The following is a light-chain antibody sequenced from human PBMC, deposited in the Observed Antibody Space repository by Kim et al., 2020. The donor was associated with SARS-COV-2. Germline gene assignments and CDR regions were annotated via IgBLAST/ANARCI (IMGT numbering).Light chain of an antibody. V-gene: IGLV7-43*01. Sequence: QTVVTQEPSLTVSPGGTVTLTCSSSTGAVTSRFHPCWFQQKPGQPPRALIHSTSSRHSWTPARFSGSLLGGKAALTLSGAQPEDEADYYCLLYYGSSFVFGTVTKVTVL. CDR2: STS. CDR3: LLYYGSSFV. CDR1: TGAVTSRFH. J-gene: IGLJ1*01.